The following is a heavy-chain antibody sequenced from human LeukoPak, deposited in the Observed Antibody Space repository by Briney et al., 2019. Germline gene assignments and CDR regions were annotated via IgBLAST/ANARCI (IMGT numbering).Heavy chain of an antibody. V-gene: IGHV3-30*03. CDR3: ARWPKDDFWSGPGTFDY. CDR1: GFTFSSYG. J-gene: IGHJ4*02. CDR2: ISYDGSNK. Sequence: GRSLRLSCAASGFTFSSYGMHWVRQAPGKGLEWVAVISYDGSNKYYADSVKGRFTISRDNAKNSLYLQMNSLRAEDTAVYYCARWPKDDFWSGPGTFDYWGQGTLVTVSS. D-gene: IGHD3-3*01.